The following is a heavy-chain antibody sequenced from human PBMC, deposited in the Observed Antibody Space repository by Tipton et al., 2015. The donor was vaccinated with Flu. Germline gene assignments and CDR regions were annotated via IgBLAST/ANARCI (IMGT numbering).Heavy chain of an antibody. CDR1: GGSISSYY. D-gene: IGHD2-2*01. CDR2: IYTSGST. V-gene: IGHV4-4*07. J-gene: IGHJ4*02. CDR3: ARGSEEYQLTHFDY. Sequence: TLSLTCTVSGGSISSYYWSWIRQPAGKGLEWIGRIYTSGSTNYNPSLKSRVTMSVDTSKNQFSLKLSSVTAADTAVYYCARGSEEYQLTHFDYWGQGTLVTVSS.